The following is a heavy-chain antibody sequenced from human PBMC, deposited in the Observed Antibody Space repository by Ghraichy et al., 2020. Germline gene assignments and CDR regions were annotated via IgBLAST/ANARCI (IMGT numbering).Heavy chain of an antibody. CDR1: GYTFTSYY. J-gene: IGHJ4*02. Sequence: ASVKVSCKASGYTFTSYYMHWVRQAPGQGLEWMGIINPSGGSTSYAQKFQGRVTMTRDTSTSTVYMELSSLRSEDTAVYYCARARSRVVGVVIFPPGYWGQGTLVTVSS. V-gene: IGHV1-46*01. CDR3: ARARSRVVGVVIFPPGY. CDR2: INPSGGST. D-gene: IGHD3-3*01.